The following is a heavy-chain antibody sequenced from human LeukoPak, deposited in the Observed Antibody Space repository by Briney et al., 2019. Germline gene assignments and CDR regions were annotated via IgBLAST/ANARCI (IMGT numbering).Heavy chain of an antibody. Sequence: PSETLSLTCTVSGGSISSYYWSWIRQPPGKGLEWIGYIYYSGSTNYNPSLKSRVTISVDTSKNQFSLKLSSVTAAGTAVYYCARHYGGTHFDYWGQGTLVTVSS. CDR3: ARHYGGTHFDY. J-gene: IGHJ4*02. CDR1: GGSISSYY. V-gene: IGHV4-59*08. CDR2: IYYSGST. D-gene: IGHD4-23*01.